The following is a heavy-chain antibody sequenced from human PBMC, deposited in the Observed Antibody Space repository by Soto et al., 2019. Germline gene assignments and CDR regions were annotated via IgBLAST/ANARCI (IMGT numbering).Heavy chain of an antibody. J-gene: IGHJ4*02. CDR1: GYTFTNYA. CDR2: INAGDGTT. V-gene: IGHV1-3*01. D-gene: IGHD6-19*01. CDR3: ARDGAMADRYNVDY. Sequence: QVNLAQSGAEMKKPGDSVRVSCKTSGYTFTNYAIHWVRQAPGQGPEWTRWINAGDGTTKNSQKFLYRVTISRDTFASTVYMDLSSLRSEDMAVYYCARDGAMADRYNVDYWGQGTLITVSS.